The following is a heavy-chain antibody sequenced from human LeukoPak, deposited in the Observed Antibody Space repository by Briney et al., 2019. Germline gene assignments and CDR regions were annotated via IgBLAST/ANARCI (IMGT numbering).Heavy chain of an antibody. D-gene: IGHD2-15*01. V-gene: IGHV3-30*18. J-gene: IGHJ6*02. Sequence: GRSLRLSCAASGFTFSNYGMHWVRQAPGKGLEWVAVISYDESDKYYADSVKGRFTISRDNSKNTLYLQMNSLRPEDTAVYYCAKGVVAATNAAYYGTDVWGQGTTVTVSS. CDR1: GFTFSNYG. CDR3: AKGVVAATNAAYYGTDV. CDR2: ISYDESDK.